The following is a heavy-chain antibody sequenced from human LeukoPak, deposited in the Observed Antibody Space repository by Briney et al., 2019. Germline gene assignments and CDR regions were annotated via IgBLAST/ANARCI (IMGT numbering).Heavy chain of an antibody. J-gene: IGHJ5*02. CDR3: AKDLVILMVYSKNWFDP. V-gene: IGHV3-30*02. CDR2: IRYDGSNK. CDR1: GFTFSSYG. D-gene: IGHD2-8*01. Sequence: PGGSLRLSCAASGFTFSSYGMDWVRQAPGKGLEWVAFIRYDGSNKYYADSVKGRFTISRDNSKNTLYLQMNSLRAEDTAVYYCAKDLVILMVYSKNWFDPWGQGTLVTVSS.